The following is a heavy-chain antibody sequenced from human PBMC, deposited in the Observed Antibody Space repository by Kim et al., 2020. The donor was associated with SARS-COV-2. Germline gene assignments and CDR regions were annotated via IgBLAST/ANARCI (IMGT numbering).Heavy chain of an antibody. CDR3: SRDGGHRRAWYFGMAV. D-gene: IGHD3-3*01. Sequence: GGSLRLSCAASGFTFGNFAMSWVRQVPGKGLEWVSSISHSGDDTHYSDSVKGRFTISRDNSKNTLYLLMNSLRAEDTAVYYCSRDGGHRRAWYFGMAVWG. J-gene: IGHJ6*01. CDR2: ISHSGDDT. CDR1: GFTFGNFA. V-gene: IGHV3-23*01.